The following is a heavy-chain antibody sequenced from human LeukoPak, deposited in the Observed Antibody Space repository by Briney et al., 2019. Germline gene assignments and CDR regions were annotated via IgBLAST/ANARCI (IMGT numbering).Heavy chain of an antibody. J-gene: IGHJ4*02. CDR1: GGSISSYY. D-gene: IGHD5-18*01. Sequence: SETLSLTCTVSGGSISSYYWSWIRQPPGKGLEWIGYIYYSGSTNYNPSLKSRVTISADTSKNQFSLKLSSVTAADTAVYYCARGYSLDYWGQGTLVTVSS. CDR3: ARGYSLDY. V-gene: IGHV4-59*01. CDR2: IYYSGST.